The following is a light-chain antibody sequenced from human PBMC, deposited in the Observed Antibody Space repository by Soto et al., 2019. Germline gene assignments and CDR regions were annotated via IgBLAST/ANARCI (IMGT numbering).Light chain of an antibody. CDR2: GVT. CDR3: SSYTSSSTYV. V-gene: IGLV2-14*01. J-gene: IGLJ1*01. Sequence: QSALTQPASVSGSPGQSITISCTGTSSDVGGYNYVSWYQQVTGKAPKLMIYGVTYRPSGVSNRFSGSKSGNTASLTISGLQAEDEADYYCSSYTSSSTYVFGTGTKVTVL. CDR1: SSDVGGYNY.